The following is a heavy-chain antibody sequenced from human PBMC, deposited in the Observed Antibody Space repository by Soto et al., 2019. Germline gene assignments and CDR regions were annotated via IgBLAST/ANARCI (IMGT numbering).Heavy chain of an antibody. J-gene: IGHJ4*02. V-gene: IGHV3-48*01. CDR3: ASPVECSTTSCIR. D-gene: IGHD2-2*01. Sequence: EVQLVESGGGLVQPGGSLRLSCAASGFTFSRYSMNWVRQAPGKGREWGSYISSSSNSIYYADSVKGRFTISRDNAKNSLHLQMNSLRAEDTAVYYRASPVECSTTSCIRRGQGTLVTVSS. CDR1: GFTFSRYS. CDR2: ISSSSNSI.